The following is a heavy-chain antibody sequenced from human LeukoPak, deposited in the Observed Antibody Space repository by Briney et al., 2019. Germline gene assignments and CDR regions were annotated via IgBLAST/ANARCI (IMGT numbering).Heavy chain of an antibody. V-gene: IGHV4-59*01. J-gene: IGHJ3*02. CDR2: IYYSGST. CDR1: GGSISSYY. D-gene: IGHD1-26*01. Sequence: SETLSLTCTVSGGSISSYYWSWIRQPPGKGLEWIGYIYYSGSTNYNPSLKSRVTISVDTSKNQFPLKLSSVTAADTAVYYCASQWEDAFDIWGQGTMVTVSS. CDR3: ASQWEDAFDI.